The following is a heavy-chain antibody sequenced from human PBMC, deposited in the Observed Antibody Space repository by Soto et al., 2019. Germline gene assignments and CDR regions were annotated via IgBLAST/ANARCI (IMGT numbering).Heavy chain of an antibody. J-gene: IGHJ4*02. CDR3: ARGSLWFGELLYDY. Sequence: QVQLQQWGAGLLKPSETLSLTCAVYGGSFSGYYWSWIRQPPGKGLEWIGKINDSGSINSNPSLKSRITITVDTSKNQSSLKLSSVPAADTAVYYCARGSLWFGELLYDYWGQGTLITVSS. V-gene: IGHV4-34*01. D-gene: IGHD3-10*01. CDR1: GGSFSGYY. CDR2: INDSGSI.